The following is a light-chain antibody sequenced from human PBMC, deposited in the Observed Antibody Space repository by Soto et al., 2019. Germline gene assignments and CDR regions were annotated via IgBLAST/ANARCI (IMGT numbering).Light chain of an antibody. J-gene: IGKJ1*01. CDR2: GAS. CDR3: QQYGSSRRT. CDR1: QSVSSSY. V-gene: IGKV3-20*01. Sequence: EIVLTQSPGTLSLSPGERATLSCRASQSVSSSYLAWYQQKPGQAPRLLMYGASSRATGIPDRFSGSGSGTDFTLTISSLEPEDFAVYYCQQYGSSRRTFGQGTKVEI.